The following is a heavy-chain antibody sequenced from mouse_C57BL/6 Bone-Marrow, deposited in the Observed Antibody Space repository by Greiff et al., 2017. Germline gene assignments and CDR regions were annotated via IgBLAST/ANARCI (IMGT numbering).Heavy chain of an antibody. V-gene: IGHV1-52*01. CDR3: ARGNRFAY. CDR1: GYTFTSYW. CDR2: IDPSDSET. Sequence: QVQLKQPGAELVRPGSSVKLSCKASGYTFTSYWMHWVQQRPIQGLEWIGNIDPSDSETHSNQKFKDKATLTVDKSSSTAYMQLSSLTSEDSAVYYCARGNRFAYWGQGTLVTVSA. J-gene: IGHJ3*01.